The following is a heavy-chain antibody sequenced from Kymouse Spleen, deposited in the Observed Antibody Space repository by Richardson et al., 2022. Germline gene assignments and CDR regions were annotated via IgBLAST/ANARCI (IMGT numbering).Heavy chain of an antibody. J-gene: IGHJ4*02. D-gene: IGHD3-10*01. V-gene: IGHV3-33*01. CDR3: ARPHYYGSGSSLDY. Sequence: QVQLVESGGGVVQPGRSLRLSCAASGFTFSSYGMHWVRQAPGKGLEWVAVIWYDGSNKYYADSVKGRFTISRDNSKNTLYLQMNSLRAEDTAVYYCARPHYYGSGSSLDYWGQGTLVTVSS. CDR1: GFTFSSYG. CDR2: IWYDGSNK.